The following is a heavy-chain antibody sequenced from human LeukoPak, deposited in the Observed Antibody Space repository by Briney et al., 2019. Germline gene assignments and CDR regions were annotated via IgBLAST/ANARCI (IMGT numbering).Heavy chain of an antibody. Sequence: PGGSLRLSCAASGFTFSSYSMNWVRQAPGKGLEWVSSISSSSSYIYYADSVKGRFTISRDNAKNSLYLQMNSLRVEDTAVYYCARSSGSFYYSDYWGQGTLVTVSS. J-gene: IGHJ4*02. D-gene: IGHD3-22*01. CDR3: ARSSGSFYYSDY. CDR2: ISSSSSYI. CDR1: GFTFSSYS. V-gene: IGHV3-21*01.